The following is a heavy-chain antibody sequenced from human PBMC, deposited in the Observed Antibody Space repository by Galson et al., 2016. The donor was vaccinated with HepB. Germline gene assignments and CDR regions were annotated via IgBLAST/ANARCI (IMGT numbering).Heavy chain of an antibody. Sequence: SLRLSCAASGFTVSSNYMSWVRQAPEKGLEWVSVIYSGGSTYYADSVKGRFTISRDNSKNTLYLQMNSLRAEDTAVYYGAREGVLWFGDSLETYYYGMDVWGQGTTVTVSS. CDR2: IYSGGST. D-gene: IGHD3-10*01. CDR1: GFTVSSNY. J-gene: IGHJ6*02. V-gene: IGHV3-66*01. CDR3: AREGVLWFGDSLETYYYGMDV.